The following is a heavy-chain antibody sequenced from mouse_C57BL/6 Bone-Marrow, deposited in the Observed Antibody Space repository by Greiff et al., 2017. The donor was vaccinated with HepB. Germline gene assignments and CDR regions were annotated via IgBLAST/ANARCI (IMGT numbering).Heavy chain of an antibody. Sequence: VQLQQPGAELVMPGASVKLSCKASGYTFTSYWMHWVKQRPGQGLEWIGEIDPSDSYTNYNQKFKGKSTFTVDKSSSTAYMQLSSLTSEDSAVYYCALLRAMDYWGQGTSVTVSS. J-gene: IGHJ4*01. V-gene: IGHV1-69*01. CDR3: ALLRAMDY. CDR2: IDPSDSYT. D-gene: IGHD2-1*01. CDR1: GYTFTSYW.